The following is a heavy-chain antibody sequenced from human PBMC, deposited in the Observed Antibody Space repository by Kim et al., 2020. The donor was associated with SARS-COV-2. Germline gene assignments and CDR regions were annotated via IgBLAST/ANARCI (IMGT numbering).Heavy chain of an antibody. CDR1: GFTVSSNY. J-gene: IGHJ4*02. CDR3: ARDERGYSGSSTFDY. V-gene: IGHV3-66*01. D-gene: IGHD1-26*01. CDR2: IYSGGST. Sequence: GGSLRLSCAASGFTVSSNYMSWVRQAPGKGLEWVSVIYSGGSTYYTDSVKGRFTISRDNSKNTLYLQMNSLRAEDTAVYYCARDERGYSGSSTFDYWGQGTLVTVSS.